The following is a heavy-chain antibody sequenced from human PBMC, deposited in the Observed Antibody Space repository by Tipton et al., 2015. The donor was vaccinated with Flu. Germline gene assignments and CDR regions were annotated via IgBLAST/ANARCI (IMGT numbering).Heavy chain of an antibody. Sequence: GSLRLSCAASGFTFSDDYMSWIRQAPGKGLEWVSYISGSGSTIYYADSAKGRFTISRDNDENSLFLQMNSLRAEDTAVYYCARESPAIYAMDVWGQGTTVTVSS. CDR1: GFTFSDDY. V-gene: IGHV3-11*01. J-gene: IGHJ6*02. CDR2: ISGSGSTI. CDR3: ARESPAIYAMDV.